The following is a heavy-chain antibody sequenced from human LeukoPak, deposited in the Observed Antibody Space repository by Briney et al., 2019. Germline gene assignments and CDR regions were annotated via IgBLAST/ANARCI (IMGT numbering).Heavy chain of an antibody. CDR1: GFTVSSNY. Sequence: PGGSLRLSCAASGFTVSSNYMSWVRQAPGKGLEWVSVIYSGGSTYYADSVKGRFTISRDNSKNTLYLQMNSLRAEDTAVYYCARDNYSSSWYWFDPWGQGTLVTVSS. D-gene: IGHD6-13*01. CDR2: IYSGGST. V-gene: IGHV3-66*01. J-gene: IGHJ5*02. CDR3: ARDNYSSSWYWFDP.